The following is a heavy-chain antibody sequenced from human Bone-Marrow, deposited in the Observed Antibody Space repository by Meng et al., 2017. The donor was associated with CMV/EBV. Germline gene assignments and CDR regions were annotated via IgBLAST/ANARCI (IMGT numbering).Heavy chain of an antibody. V-gene: IGHV1-46*01. CDR3: ARGGGGPAQTLAWI. Sequence: ASVKVSCKASGYSFISHYVHWVRQAPGQGLEWMGMINPNAGSSTYAQKFQDSVTMTRDTSTSTVYMELRSLTSEDTAVYYCARGGGGPAQTLAWIWGQGTLVTVSS. CDR1: GYSFISHY. CDR2: INPNAGSS. D-gene: IGHD2-2*01. J-gene: IGHJ4*02.